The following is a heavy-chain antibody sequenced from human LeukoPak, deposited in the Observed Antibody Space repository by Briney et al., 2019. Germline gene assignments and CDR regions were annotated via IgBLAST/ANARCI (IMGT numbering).Heavy chain of an antibody. CDR1: GYTFTSYG. J-gene: IGHJ6*03. CDR3: ARSQDIVLVPAEYYMDV. V-gene: IGHV1-18*01. CDR2: ISAYNGNT. D-gene: IGHD2-2*01. Sequence: ASVKVSCKASGYTFTSYGISWVRQAPGKGLEWMGWISAYNGNTNYAQKLQGRVTMNTATSTSTVYMELRSLTSDDTAVYYCARSQDIVLVPAEYYMDVWGKGTTVTVSS.